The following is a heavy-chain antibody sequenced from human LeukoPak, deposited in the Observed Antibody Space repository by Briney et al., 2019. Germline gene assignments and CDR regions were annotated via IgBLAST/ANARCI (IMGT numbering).Heavy chain of an antibody. CDR3: ASRSSGWRSDY. CDR2: IYYSGST. V-gene: IGHV4-59*06. Sequence: SETLSLTCTVSGGSISSYYWSWIRQPPGKGLEWIGYIYYSGSTYYNPSLKSRVTISVDTSKNQFSLKLSSVTAADTAVYYCASRSSGWRSDYWGQGTLVTVSS. J-gene: IGHJ4*02. D-gene: IGHD6-19*01. CDR1: GGSISSYY.